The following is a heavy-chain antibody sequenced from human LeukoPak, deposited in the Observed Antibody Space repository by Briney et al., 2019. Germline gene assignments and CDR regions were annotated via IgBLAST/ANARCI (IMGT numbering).Heavy chain of an antibody. Sequence: GASLQISFKGSGYRFTTYWIGWVRQMPGKGLEWMGIIYPGDSDTRYSPSFQGQVTISAHKSISTAYLQWSSLKASDTAMYYCARRDYYDSSGYLYWGQGTLVTVSS. CDR1: GYRFTTYW. J-gene: IGHJ4*02. V-gene: IGHV5-51*01. CDR2: IYPGDSDT. D-gene: IGHD3-22*01. CDR3: ARRDYYDSSGYLY.